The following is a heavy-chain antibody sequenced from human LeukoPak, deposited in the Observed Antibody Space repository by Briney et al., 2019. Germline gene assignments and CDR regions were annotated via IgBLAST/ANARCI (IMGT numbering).Heavy chain of an antibody. Sequence: ASVKVSCKASGYTFTSYDINWVRQATGQGLEWMGWMNPNSGNTGYAQKFQGRVTMTRNTSITTAYMELSSLRSEDTAVYYCVRGRGIVATIYYYYYGMDVWGQGTTVTVSS. CDR2: MNPNSGNT. D-gene: IGHD5-12*01. J-gene: IGHJ6*02. V-gene: IGHV1-8*01. CDR3: VRGRGIVATIYYYYYGMDV. CDR1: GYTFTSYD.